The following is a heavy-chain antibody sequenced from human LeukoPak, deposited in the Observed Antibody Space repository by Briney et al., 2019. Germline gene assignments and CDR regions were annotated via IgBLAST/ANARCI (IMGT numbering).Heavy chain of an antibody. D-gene: IGHD2-21*02. Sequence: GGSLRLSCAASGFTFSSYAMHWVRQAPGKGLEWVAVISYDGSNKYYADSVKGRFTISRDNSKNTLYLQMNSLRAEDTAVYYCARRFHIVVVTAILDYWGQGTLVTVSS. CDR1: GFTFSSYA. J-gene: IGHJ4*02. CDR2: ISYDGSNK. CDR3: ARRFHIVVVTAILDY. V-gene: IGHV3-30-3*01.